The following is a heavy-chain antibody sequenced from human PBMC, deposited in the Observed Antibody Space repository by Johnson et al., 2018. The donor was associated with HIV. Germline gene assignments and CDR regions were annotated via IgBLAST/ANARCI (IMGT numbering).Heavy chain of an antibody. CDR2: ISYDGSNK. J-gene: IGHJ3*02. V-gene: IGHV3-30*14. Sequence: QVQLVESGGGVVQPGRSLRLSCAASGFTLSDSALHWVRQAPGKGLEWVAVISYDGSNKYYADSVKGRFTISRDNSKNTLYLLMNSLRAEDTAVYYCAKEGNFSSWNPDAFDIWGQGTMVTVSS. D-gene: IGHD6-13*01. CDR1: GFTLSDSA. CDR3: AKEGNFSSWNPDAFDI.